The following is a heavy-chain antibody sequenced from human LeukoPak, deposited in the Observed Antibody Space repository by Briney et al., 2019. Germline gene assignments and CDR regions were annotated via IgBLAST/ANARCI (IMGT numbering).Heavy chain of an antibody. J-gene: IGHJ4*02. CDR2: IYYSGRA. CDR1: GGSISSYY. Sequence: PSETLSLTCSVSGGSISSYYWSWIRQPPGKGLEWIGNIYYSGRAIYNPPLKSRVTISLDTSTNQFSLKLSSVIAADTAVYYCARLVEGLLPARFAYWGQGTLVTVSS. D-gene: IGHD2-2*01. V-gene: IGHV4-59*01. CDR3: ARLVEGLLPARFAY.